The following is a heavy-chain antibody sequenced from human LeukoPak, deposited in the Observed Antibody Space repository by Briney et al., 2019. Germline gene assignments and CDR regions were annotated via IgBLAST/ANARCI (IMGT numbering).Heavy chain of an antibody. CDR1: GGSFSGYY. Sequence: SETLSLTCAVYGGSFSGYYWGWIRQPPGKGLEWIGEINHSGSTNYNPSLKSRVTISVDTSKNQFSLKLSSVTAADTAVYYCARHRNYGGNLDYWGQGTLVTVSS. D-gene: IGHD4-23*01. CDR2: INHSGST. CDR3: ARHRNYGGNLDY. J-gene: IGHJ4*02. V-gene: IGHV4-34*01.